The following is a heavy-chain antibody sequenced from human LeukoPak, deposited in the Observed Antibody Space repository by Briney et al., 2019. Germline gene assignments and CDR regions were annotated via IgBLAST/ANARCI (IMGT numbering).Heavy chain of an antibody. CDR2: MNPNSGNT. D-gene: IGHD6-19*01. V-gene: IGHV1-8*01. J-gene: IGHJ6*02. Sequence: ASVKVSCKASGDIFTSYDINWVRQATGQGLEWMGWMNPNSGNTGYAQKFQGRVTMTRNTSISTAYMELSSLRFEDTAVYYCARTEQWLVPLYYYYGMDVWGQGATVTVSS. CDR1: GDIFTSYD. CDR3: ARTEQWLVPLYYYYGMDV.